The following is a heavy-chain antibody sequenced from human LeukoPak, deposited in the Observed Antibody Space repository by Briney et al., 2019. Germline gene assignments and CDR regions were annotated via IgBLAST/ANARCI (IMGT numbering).Heavy chain of an antibody. Sequence: PSETLSLTCAVSGGSISGYYWSWIRQPPRKGLEWIGYIYYSGISNYNPSLKSRVTISVDTSNNQFSLRLSSVTAADTAMYYCAREKYGGSNDYWGQGTLVTVSS. CDR1: GGSISGYY. J-gene: IGHJ4*02. V-gene: IGHV4-59*01. D-gene: IGHD1-26*01. CDR2: IYYSGIS. CDR3: AREKYGGSNDY.